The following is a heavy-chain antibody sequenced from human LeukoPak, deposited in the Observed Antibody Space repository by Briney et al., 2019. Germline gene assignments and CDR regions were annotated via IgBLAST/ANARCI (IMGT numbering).Heavy chain of an antibody. CDR2: ISSSANTK. D-gene: IGHD6-13*01. V-gene: IGHV3-48*03. CDR3: AREAGEQQIDY. CDR1: GFTFSSYE. J-gene: IGHJ4*02. Sequence: GGPLRLSCAASGFTFSSYEMNWVRQAPGKGLEWVSYISSSANTKYYADSVKGRFTISRDNAKNSLYLQMNSLRAEDTAVYHCAREAGEQQIDYWGQGTLVTVSS.